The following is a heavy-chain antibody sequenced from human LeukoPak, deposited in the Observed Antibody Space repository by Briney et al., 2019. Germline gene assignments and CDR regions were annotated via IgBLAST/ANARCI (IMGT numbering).Heavy chain of an antibody. CDR3: AREYYYNSSGYGASRY. V-gene: IGHV3-7*01. CDR1: GFMYSDYW. J-gene: IGHJ4*02. D-gene: IGHD3-22*01. CDR2: IKEDGSEK. Sequence: PGGSLRLSCAASGFMYSDYWMSWVRQAPGKGLEWVANIKEDGSEKYYVDSVKGRFTLSRDNAKNSLYLQMNSLRAEDPAVYYCAREYYYNSSGYGASRYWGQGTLVTVSS.